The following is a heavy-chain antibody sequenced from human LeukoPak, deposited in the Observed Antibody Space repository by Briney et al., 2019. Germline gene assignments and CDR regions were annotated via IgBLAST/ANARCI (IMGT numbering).Heavy chain of an antibody. D-gene: IGHD6-6*01. CDR2: ISISGNTI. J-gene: IGHJ3*02. Sequence: GSLRLSCAASEFTFTSYELNWVRQAPGKGLEWVSYISISGNTISYADSVKGRFTISRDNAKNSLYLQVISLRAEDTAVYYCARGPSIAARYDAFDIWGQGTMVTVSS. CDR3: ARGPSIAARYDAFDI. V-gene: IGHV3-48*03. CDR1: EFTFTSYE.